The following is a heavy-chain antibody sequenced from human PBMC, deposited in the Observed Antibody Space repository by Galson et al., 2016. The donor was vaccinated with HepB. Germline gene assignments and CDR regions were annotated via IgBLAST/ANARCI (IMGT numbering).Heavy chain of an antibody. V-gene: IGHV4-39*01. CDR3: ASDLVVATVPRPLNF. Sequence: SETLSLTCVVSGGSINRNDYYWGWIRQSPGKGLEWLGSIYYTGTPYYNPSLESRVIISIDTSKDQFSLKLRSVTAADTAIYYCASDLVVATVPRPLNFGGQGTLVTVSS. CDR2: IYYTGTP. J-gene: IGHJ4*02. D-gene: IGHD2-21*02. CDR1: GGSINRNDYY.